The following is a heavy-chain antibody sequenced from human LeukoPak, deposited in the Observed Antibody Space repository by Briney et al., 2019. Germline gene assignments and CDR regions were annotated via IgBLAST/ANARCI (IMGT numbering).Heavy chain of an antibody. Sequence: GGSLRLSCVASGFTFSNYWMHWVRQAPGQELVWVSRIITDGSSTFYADSVKGRFTISRDNARNTLYLHMNSLRAEDTAVYFCARDPTPSNSPGGLYYMDVWGKGTTVTVSS. D-gene: IGHD1-1*01. J-gene: IGHJ6*03. CDR3: ARDPTPSNSPGGLYYMDV. V-gene: IGHV3-74*01. CDR1: GFTFSNYW. CDR2: IITDGSST.